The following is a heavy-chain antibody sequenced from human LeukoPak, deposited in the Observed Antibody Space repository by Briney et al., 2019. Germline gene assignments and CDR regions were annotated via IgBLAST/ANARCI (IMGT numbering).Heavy chain of an antibody. V-gene: IGHV3-53*01. D-gene: IGHD1-14*01. J-gene: IGHJ4*02. CDR2: IYVAVAT. CDR1: GFTVSNDY. CDR3: TRLLPSSNHYFES. Sequence: GGSLRLSCAASGFTVSNDYMSWVRQAPGNGLEWVSVIYVAVATYYAASVRGRFTISRDNSENTLFLQMNSLRAEDTAVYYCTRLLPSSNHYFESWGQGTLVTVSS.